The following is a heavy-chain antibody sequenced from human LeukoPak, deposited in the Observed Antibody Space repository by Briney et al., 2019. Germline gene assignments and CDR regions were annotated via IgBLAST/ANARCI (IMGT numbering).Heavy chain of an antibody. V-gene: IGHV3-30*04. CDR2: ISYDGSNK. J-gene: IGHJ6*03. D-gene: IGHD2-21*02. CDR1: GFTFSSYA. CDR3: ARDRRVVTYSYYYMDV. Sequence: GGSLRLSCAASGFTFSSYAMHWVRQAPGKGLEWVAVISYDGSNKYYADSVKGRFTISRDNSKNTLYLQMNSLRAEDTAVYYCARDRRVVTYSYYYMDVWGKGTTVTISS.